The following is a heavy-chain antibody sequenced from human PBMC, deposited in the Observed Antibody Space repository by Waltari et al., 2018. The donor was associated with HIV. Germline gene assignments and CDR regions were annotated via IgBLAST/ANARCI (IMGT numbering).Heavy chain of an antibody. V-gene: IGHV3-13*01. D-gene: IGHD6-19*01. CDR1: GFAFSRFD. CDR3: VRGNGWYGPYYFDY. J-gene: IGHJ4*02. CDR2: IGSAGDT. Sequence: EVEMVESGGGSVQPGGSLRLSCAASGFAFSRFDMHGVRQDMGHSPEWVSAIGSAGDTYYPKSVKGRFTVSRENGKNSLYLQMNNLRVDDAAMYYCVRGNGWYGPYYFDYWGRGTLVTVSS.